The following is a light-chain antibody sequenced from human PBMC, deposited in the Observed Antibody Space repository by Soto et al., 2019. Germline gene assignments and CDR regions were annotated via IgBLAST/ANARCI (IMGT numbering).Light chain of an antibody. J-gene: IGKJ1*01. CDR3: QQYNSYPWT. CDR2: DAS. CDR1: QSIRSW. Sequence: DIQMTQSPSTLSASVGDRVTITCRASQSIRSWLAWYQQKPGRAPNLLIFDASTLENGVPSRFTGSGSGTQFTLTISSLQPDDFAAYCCQQYNSYPWTFGQGTKVDIK. V-gene: IGKV1-5*01.